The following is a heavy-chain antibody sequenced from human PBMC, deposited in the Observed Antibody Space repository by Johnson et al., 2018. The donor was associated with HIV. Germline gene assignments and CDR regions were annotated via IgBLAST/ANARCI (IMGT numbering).Heavy chain of an antibody. CDR3: TKVGATVVTPRGEAFDI. D-gene: IGHD4-23*01. Sequence: VQLVESGGGLVQRGGSLRLSCAASGFTVSSNYMSWVRQAPGKGLEWVSVIYSGGSTYYADSVKGRFTISRDNSKNTLYLQMNSLSAEDTAGYYCTKVGATVVTPRGEAFDIWGQGAMVTVSS. CDR2: IYSGGST. CDR1: GFTVSSNY. V-gene: IGHV3-66*01. J-gene: IGHJ3*02.